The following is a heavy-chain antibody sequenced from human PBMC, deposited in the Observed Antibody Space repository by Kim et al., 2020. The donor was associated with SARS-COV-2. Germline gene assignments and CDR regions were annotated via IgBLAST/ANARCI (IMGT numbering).Heavy chain of an antibody. CDR2: ISYDGRNK. D-gene: IGHD3-10*01. CDR3: ARGNYHESVSLSDYYNGMDV. CDR1: GLSFDSSA. J-gene: IGHJ6*02. Sequence: GGSLRLSCAASGLSFDSSAMNWVRQAPGKGLEWVAVISYDGRNKDYADSVKGRFTIFRDNSKSTLDLQMNSLRIEDTAVYYCARGNYHESVSLSDYYNGMDVWGQGTTVTVSS. V-gene: IGHV3-30-3*01.